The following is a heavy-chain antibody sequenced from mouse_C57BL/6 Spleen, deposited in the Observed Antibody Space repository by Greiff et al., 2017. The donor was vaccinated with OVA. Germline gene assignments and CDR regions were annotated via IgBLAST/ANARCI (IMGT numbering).Heavy chain of an antibody. D-gene: IGHD1-1*01. V-gene: IGHV1-50*01. CDR3: ARALLRD. J-gene: IGHJ2*01. CDR2: IDPSDSYT. Sequence: QVQLQQPGAELVKPGASVKLSCKASGYTFTGYWMQWVKQRPGQGLEWIGEIDPSDSYTNYNQKLKGKATLTVATSFSTAYMQLSSLTSEDSSVYYCARALLRDWGQGTTLTVSS. CDR1: GYTFTGYW.